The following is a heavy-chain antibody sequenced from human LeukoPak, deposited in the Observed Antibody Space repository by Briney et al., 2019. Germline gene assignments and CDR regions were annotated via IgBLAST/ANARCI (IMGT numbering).Heavy chain of an antibody. CDR1: GFTFSSYG. Sequence: GGSLRLSCAASGFTFSSYGMHWVRQAPGKGLEWVTVISYDGSNKYYADSVKGRFTISRDNSKNTLYLQMNSLRAEDTAVYYCAKLGPVLRYFDWFDYWGQGTLVTVSS. V-gene: IGHV3-30*18. J-gene: IGHJ5*01. CDR3: AKLGPVLRYFDWFDY. D-gene: IGHD3-9*01. CDR2: ISYDGSNK.